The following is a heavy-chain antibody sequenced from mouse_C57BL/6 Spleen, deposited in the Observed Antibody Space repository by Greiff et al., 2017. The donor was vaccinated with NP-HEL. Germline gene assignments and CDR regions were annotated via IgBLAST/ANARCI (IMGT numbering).Heavy chain of an antibody. CDR3: AIDISTVGYFDV. J-gene: IGHJ1*03. CDR2: ISYDGSN. V-gene: IGHV3-6*01. Sequence: EVKLMESGPGLVKPSQSLSLTCSVTGYSITSGYYWNWIRQLPGNKLEWMGYISYDGSNNYNPSLKNRISITRDTSKNQFFLKLNSVTTEDTATYYCAIDISTVGYFDVWGTGTTVTVSS. D-gene: IGHD1-1*01. CDR1: GYSITSGYY.